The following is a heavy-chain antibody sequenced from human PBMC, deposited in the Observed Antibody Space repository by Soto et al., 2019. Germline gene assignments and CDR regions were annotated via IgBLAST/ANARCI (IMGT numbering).Heavy chain of an antibody. J-gene: IGHJ4*02. D-gene: IGHD3-16*01. CDR1: GFSFDNYA. CDR2: IKSDGSST. CDR3: AQLGLMTFSHKHYFNH. Sequence: GGSLRLSCVASGFSFDNYAMSWVRQAPGKGLEWVSAIKSDGSSTYYAASVKDRFIISRDNPKNTLYLQLNSLRAEDTAVYYCAQLGLMTFSHKHYFNHWGRGTLVTVSS. V-gene: IGHV3-23*01.